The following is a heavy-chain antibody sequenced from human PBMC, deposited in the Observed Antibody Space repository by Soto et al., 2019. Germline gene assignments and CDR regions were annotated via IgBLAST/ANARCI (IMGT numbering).Heavy chain of an antibody. V-gene: IGHV1-18*01. D-gene: IGHD2-2*01. CDR1: GYTFISYG. CDR3: GRGHCSSTSCYGLDAFDI. J-gene: IGHJ3*02. CDR2: ISAYNGNT. Sequence: ASVKVSCKASGYTFISYGINWVRQAPGQGLEWMGWISAYNGNTNYAQKLQGRVTMTTDTSTSTTYMELRSLRSEDTAVYYCGRGHCSSTSCYGLDAFDIWGQGTMVTVSS.